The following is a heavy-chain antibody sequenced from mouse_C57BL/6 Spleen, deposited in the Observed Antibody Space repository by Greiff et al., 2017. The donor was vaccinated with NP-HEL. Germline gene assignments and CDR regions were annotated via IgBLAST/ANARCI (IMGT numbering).Heavy chain of an antibody. CDR3: ARTLYYYSKDVAMDY. Sequence: VQLKESGAELVKPGASVKLSCTASGFTIKDYYMHWVTQRTEQGLEWIGRIDPEDGETKYAPKFPGKATITADKSSNTAYLQLSSLTSEDTSVYYGARTLYYYSKDVAMDYWGQGTSVTVSS. J-gene: IGHJ4*01. CDR2: IDPEDGET. D-gene: IGHD2-4*01. CDR1: GFTIKDYY. V-gene: IGHV14-2*01.